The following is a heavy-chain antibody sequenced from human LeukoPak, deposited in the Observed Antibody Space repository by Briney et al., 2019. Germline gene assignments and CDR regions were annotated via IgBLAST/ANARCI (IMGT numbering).Heavy chain of an antibody. CDR1: GFIFSTYG. CDR3: ARDPSYYDSSGYLN. CDR2: ISYDGSNK. D-gene: IGHD3-22*01. V-gene: IGHV3-30*19. Sequence: GGSLRLSCAASGFIFSTYGMHWVRQAPGKGLEWVAVISYDGSNKYYADSVKGRFTISRDNSKNTLYLQMNSLRAEDTAVYYCARDPSYYDSSGYLNWGQGTLVTVSS. J-gene: IGHJ4*02.